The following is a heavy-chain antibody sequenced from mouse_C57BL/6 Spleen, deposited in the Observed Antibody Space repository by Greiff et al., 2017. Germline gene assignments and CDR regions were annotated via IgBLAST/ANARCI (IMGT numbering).Heavy chain of an antibody. J-gene: IGHJ4*01. D-gene: IGHD1-1*01. CDR1: GYTFTSYW. Sequence: QVPLQQPGAELVRPGSSVKLSCKASGYTFTSYWMHWVKQRPIQGLEWIGNIDPSDSETHYNQKFKDKATLTVDKSSSTAYMQLSSLTSEDSAVYYCARGDYYGSFDYYAMDYWGQGTSVTVSS. V-gene: IGHV1-52*01. CDR3: ARGDYYGSFDYYAMDY. CDR2: IDPSDSET.